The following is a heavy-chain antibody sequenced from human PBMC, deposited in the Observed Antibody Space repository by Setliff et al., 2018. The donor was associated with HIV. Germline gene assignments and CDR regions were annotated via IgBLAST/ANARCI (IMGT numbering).Heavy chain of an antibody. CDR3: ARGGVVWVVDY. CDR1: GGSISNYY. V-gene: IGHV4-59*01. J-gene: IGHJ4*02. CDR2: IYSSGSS. D-gene: IGHD3-22*01. Sequence: SETLSLTCTVSGGSISNYYWSWIRQSPGKGLEWIGYIYSSGSSNYNPSLKSRVTISVDTTKNQFSLNLTSVTAADTAVYYWARGGVVWVVDYWGQGTLVTV.